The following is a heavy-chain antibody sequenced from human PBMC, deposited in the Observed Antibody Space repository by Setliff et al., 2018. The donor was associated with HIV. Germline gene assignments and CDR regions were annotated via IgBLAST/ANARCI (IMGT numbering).Heavy chain of an antibody. J-gene: IGHJ4*02. V-gene: IGHV4-38-2*02. Sequence: SETLSLTCAVSGYSITSGYSWGWIRQSPGKGLEWIGNAYHSGRTYYNPSLKSRVAMSIDTSKNQFSLKLSSVTAAGTAVYFCARERPQSHFFDYWGQGTLVTVSS. CDR1: GYSITSGYS. CDR3: ARERPQSHFFDY. D-gene: IGHD6-19*01. CDR2: AYHSGRT.